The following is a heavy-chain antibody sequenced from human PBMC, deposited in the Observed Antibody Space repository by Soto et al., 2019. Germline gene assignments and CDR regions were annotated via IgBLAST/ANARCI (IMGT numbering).Heavy chain of an antibody. CDR3: ARELRDGYKPGLYYFDY. CDR2: IYYSGRT. V-gene: IGHV4-31*03. J-gene: IGHJ4*02. D-gene: IGHD5-12*01. Sequence: QVQLQESGPGLVKPSQTLSLTCTVSGGSISSGGYYWSWIRQHPGKGLEWVGYIYYSGRTYYNPSLKSRVTIPVDTSKNQFSLKLSSVTAADTAVYYCARELRDGYKPGLYYFDYWGQGTLVTVSS. CDR1: GGSISSGGYY.